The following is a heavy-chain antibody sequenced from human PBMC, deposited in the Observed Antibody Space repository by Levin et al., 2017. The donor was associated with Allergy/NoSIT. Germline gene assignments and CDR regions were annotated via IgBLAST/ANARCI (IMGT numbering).Heavy chain of an antibody. CDR3: AKELLSGSYYKGPFDY. D-gene: IGHD3-10*02. V-gene: IGHV3-23*01. CDR1: GFTFSSYA. CDR2: ISGSGGST. J-gene: IGHJ4*02. Sequence: GGSLRLSCAASGFTFSSYAMSCVRQAPGKGLEWVSAISGSGGSTYYADSVKGRFTISRDNSKNTLYLQMNSLRAEDTAVYYCAKELLSGSYYKGPFDYWGQGTLVTVSS.